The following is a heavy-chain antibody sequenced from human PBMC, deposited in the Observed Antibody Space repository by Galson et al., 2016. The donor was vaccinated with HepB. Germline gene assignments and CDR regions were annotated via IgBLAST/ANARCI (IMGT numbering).Heavy chain of an antibody. Sequence: SLRLSCAGSGFTFSSFAMHWLRQAPGKGLEWVAAMSGFGGNPNYADSVTGRFTISRDKSKNMLYLQMSSLRAEDTAVYYCAKGGDYNNWGQGTLVTVSS. J-gene: IGHJ4*02. CDR3: AKGGDYNN. D-gene: IGHD4-11*01. V-gene: IGHV3-23*01. CDR1: GFTFSSFA. CDR2: MSGFGGNP.